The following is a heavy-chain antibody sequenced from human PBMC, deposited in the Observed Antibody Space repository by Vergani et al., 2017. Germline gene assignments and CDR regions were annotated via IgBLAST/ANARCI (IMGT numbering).Heavy chain of an antibody. Sequence: VHLVESGGGVVQPGRSLRLSCVVSGFTFSSYSMNWVRQAPGKGLEWVSYISSSSSPIYYADSVQGRFTISRDNAKNSLYLQMNSLRAEDTAVYYCVKDHMGASFVGTNHNDYWGQGTLVTVSS. CDR3: VKDHMGASFVGTNHNDY. V-gene: IGHV3-48*01. J-gene: IGHJ4*02. D-gene: IGHD1-26*01. CDR1: GFTFSSYS. CDR2: ISSSSSPI.